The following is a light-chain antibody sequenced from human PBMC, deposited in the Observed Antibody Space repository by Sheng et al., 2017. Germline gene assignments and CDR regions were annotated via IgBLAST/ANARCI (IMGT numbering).Light chain of an antibody. CDR1: QGVSSY. V-gene: IGKV3D-11*01. CDR3: QQRSNWLEA. J-gene: IGKJ4*01. CDR2: DAS. Sequence: IVLTQSPATLSLSPGERATLSCRASQGVSSYLAWYQQKPGQAPRLLIYDASNRATGIPARFSGSGPGTDFTLTISSLEPEDFAVYYCQQRSNWLEAFGGGTKVEIK.